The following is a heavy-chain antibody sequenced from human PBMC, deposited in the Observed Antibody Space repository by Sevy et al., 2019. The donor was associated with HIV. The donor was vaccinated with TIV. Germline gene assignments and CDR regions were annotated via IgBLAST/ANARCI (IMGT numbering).Heavy chain of an antibody. J-gene: IGHJ4*02. D-gene: IGHD6-13*01. CDR3: ARGEASNWYVLAANY. Sequence: GGSLRLSCAASGFTFSSYPMHWVRQAPGKGLEWVTVISYDGSNKYYADFVKGRFTISRDNSKNTLYLLMNSLRAEDTAVYYCARGEASNWYVLAANYWGQGTLVTVSS. CDR1: GFTFSSYP. CDR2: ISYDGSNK. V-gene: IGHV3-30*01.